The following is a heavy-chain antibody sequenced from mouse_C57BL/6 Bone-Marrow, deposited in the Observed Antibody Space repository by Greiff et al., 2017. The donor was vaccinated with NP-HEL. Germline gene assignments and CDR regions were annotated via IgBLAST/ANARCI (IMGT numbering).Heavy chain of an antibody. CDR2: ISSGGSYT. D-gene: IGHD1-1*01. CDR3: ARPLFYYYGSSYAMDY. J-gene: IGHJ4*01. V-gene: IGHV5-6*01. Sequence: EVQRVESGGDLVKPGGSLKLSCAASGFTFSSYGMSWVRQTPDKRLEWVATISSGGSYTCYPDSVKGRFTISRDNAKNTLYLQMSSLKSEDTAMYYCARPLFYYYGSSYAMDYWGQGTSVTVSS. CDR1: GFTFSSYG.